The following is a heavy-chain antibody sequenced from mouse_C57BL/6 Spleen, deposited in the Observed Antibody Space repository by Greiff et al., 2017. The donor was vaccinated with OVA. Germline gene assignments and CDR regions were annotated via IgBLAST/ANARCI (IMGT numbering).Heavy chain of an antibody. D-gene: IGHD2-4*01. CDR1: GYTFTSYW. J-gene: IGHJ2*01. CDR2: FYPGSGST. V-gene: IGHV1-55*01. CDR3: ERGAYDDDGVDY. Sequence: QVQLQQPGAELVKPGASVKMSCKASGYTFTSYWIPWVKQRPGQGLERIGDFYPGSGSTNYNEKFKSKATLTVDNSSRTAYMQLSSLTSEDSAVYGCERGAYDDDGVDYWGQGTTLTVSS.